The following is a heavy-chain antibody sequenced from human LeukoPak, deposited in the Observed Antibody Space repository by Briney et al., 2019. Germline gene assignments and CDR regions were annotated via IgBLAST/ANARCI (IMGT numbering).Heavy chain of an antibody. Sequence: GGSLRLSCAVSGFTVSSNYMSWVRQAPGKGLEWVSVIYSGGSTYYADSVKGRFTISRDNAENSLYLQMNSLRAEDTAVYYCARAHITSTYYYFDYWGQGALVTVSS. J-gene: IGHJ4*02. V-gene: IGHV3-53*03. CDR2: IYSGGST. D-gene: IGHD2-2*01. CDR1: GFTVSSNY. CDR3: ARAHITSTYYYFDY.